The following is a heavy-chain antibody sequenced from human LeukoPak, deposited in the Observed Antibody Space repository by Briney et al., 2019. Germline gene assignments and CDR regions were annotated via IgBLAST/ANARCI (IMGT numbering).Heavy chain of an antibody. CDR3: ARIGHEDYYFDY. CDR1: GGSISSYH. J-gene: IGHJ4*02. Sequence: SETLSLTCTVSGGSISSYHWSWIRQPPGKGLEWIGYIYYSGSTNYNPSLKSRVTISVDTSKNQFSLKLYSVTAADTAVYYCARIGHEDYYFDYWGQGTLVTVSS. CDR2: IYYSGST. V-gene: IGHV4-59*01.